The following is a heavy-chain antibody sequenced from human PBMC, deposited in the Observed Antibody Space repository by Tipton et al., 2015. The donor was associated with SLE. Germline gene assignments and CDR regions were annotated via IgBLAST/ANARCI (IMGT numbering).Heavy chain of an antibody. Sequence: TLSLTCAVSGYSISSGYYWGWIRQPPGKGLEWIGSIYHSGSTYYNPSLKSRVTISVDTSKNQFSLKLSSVTAADTAVYYCARTSYSNWFDPWGQGTLVTVSS. J-gene: IGHJ5*02. V-gene: IGHV4-38-2*01. CDR3: ARTSYSNWFDP. D-gene: IGHD2-15*01. CDR2: IYHSGST. CDR1: GYSISSGYY.